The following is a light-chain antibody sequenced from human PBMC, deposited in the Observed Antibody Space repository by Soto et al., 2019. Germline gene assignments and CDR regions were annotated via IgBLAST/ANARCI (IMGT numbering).Light chain of an antibody. CDR2: EVS. CDR1: SSDVGGYNY. V-gene: IGLV2-14*01. Sequence: QSALTEPASVSGSPGQSITISCTGTSSDVGGYNYVSWYQQHPGKAPKLMIYEVSNRPSGVSNRFSGSKSGNTASLTISGLQAEDEDDDYCSSYTSSSTGYVFGTGTKVTVL. CDR3: SSYTSSSTGYV. J-gene: IGLJ1*01.